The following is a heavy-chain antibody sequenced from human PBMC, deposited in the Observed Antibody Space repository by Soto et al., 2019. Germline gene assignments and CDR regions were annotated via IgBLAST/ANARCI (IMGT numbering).Heavy chain of an antibody. CDR2: INHSGST. J-gene: IGHJ5*02. V-gene: IGHV4-34*01. CDR1: GGSFSGYY. Sequence: SETLSLTCAVYGGSFSGYYWSWIRQPPGKGLEWIGEINHSGSTNYNPSLKSRVTISVDTSKNQFSLKLSSVTAADTAVYYCARGIGPQPWGQGTLVTVSS. CDR3: ARGIGPQP.